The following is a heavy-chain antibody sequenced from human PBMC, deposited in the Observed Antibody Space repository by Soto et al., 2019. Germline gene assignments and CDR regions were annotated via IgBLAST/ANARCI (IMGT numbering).Heavy chain of an antibody. D-gene: IGHD3-16*01. Sequence: EVQLVESGGDLVQPGGSLRLSCAASGFTFSSYDFHWVRQATGKGLEWVSGAGTAGDTYYAGSVKGRFIMSRENGKNSLYLQMNSLRAGDTAVYYCTRGADGFDYWGQGTLVTVSS. CDR2: AGTAGDT. V-gene: IGHV3-13*01. CDR1: GFTFSSYD. J-gene: IGHJ4*02. CDR3: TRGADGFDY.